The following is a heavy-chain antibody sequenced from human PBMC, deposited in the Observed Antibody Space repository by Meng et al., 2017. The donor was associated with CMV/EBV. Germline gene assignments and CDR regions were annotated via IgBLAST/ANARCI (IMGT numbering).Heavy chain of an antibody. V-gene: IGHV3-21*01. Sequence: GGSLRLSCAASGFTFSSYSMNWARQAPGKGLEWVSSISSSSSYIYYADSVKGRFTISRDNAKNSLYLQMNSLRAEDTAVYYCARRYNWNDGSWGIVVGEDWTPTNYYYYGMDVWGQGTTVTVSS. CDR3: ARRYNWNDGSWGIVVGEDWTPTNYYYYGMDV. J-gene: IGHJ6*02. D-gene: IGHD1-1*01. CDR1: GFTFSSYS. CDR2: ISSSSSYI.